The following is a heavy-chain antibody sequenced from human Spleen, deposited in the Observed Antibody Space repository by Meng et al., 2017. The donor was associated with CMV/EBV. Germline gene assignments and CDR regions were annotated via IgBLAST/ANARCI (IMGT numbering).Heavy chain of an antibody. CDR1: GFTFSSYA. Sequence: ESLKISCAASGFTFSSYAMTWVRQAPGKGLEWLSGISGSGGNSYYADSAKGRFTISRDNSKNTLYLQMNSLRAEDTAVYHCAKEESSLDDAFDIWGQGTMVTVSS. CDR3: AKEESSLDDAFDI. CDR2: ISGSGGNS. V-gene: IGHV3-23*01. D-gene: IGHD3-16*02. J-gene: IGHJ3*02.